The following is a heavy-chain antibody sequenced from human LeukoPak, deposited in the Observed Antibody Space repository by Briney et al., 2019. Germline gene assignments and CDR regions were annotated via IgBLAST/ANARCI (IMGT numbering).Heavy chain of an antibody. CDR1: GYTFTSYD. D-gene: IGHD3-10*01. Sequence: ASVKVSCKASGYTFTSYDINWVRQATGQGLEWMGWMNPNSGNTGYAQKFQGRVTMTRNTSISTAYMELSSLRAEDTAVYYCAKVGVLLWFGEPFPFFDYWGQGTLVTVSS. CDR2: MNPNSGNT. J-gene: IGHJ4*02. CDR3: AKVGVLLWFGEPFPFFDY. V-gene: IGHV1-8*01.